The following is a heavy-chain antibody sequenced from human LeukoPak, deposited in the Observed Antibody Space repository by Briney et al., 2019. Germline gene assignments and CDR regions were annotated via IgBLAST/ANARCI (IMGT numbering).Heavy chain of an antibody. CDR1: GGSISSGSYY. V-gene: IGHV4-61*02. J-gene: IGHJ6*03. CDR3: AREYPYYYDSSGYYYGHYYYYMDV. D-gene: IGHD3-22*01. Sequence: PSQTLSLTCTVSGGSISSGSYYWSWIRQPAGKGLEWIGRIYTSGSTNYNPSLKSRVTIPVDTSKNQFSLKLSSVTAADTAVYYCAREYPYYYDSSGYYYGHYYYYMDVWGKGTTVTVSS. CDR2: IYTSGST.